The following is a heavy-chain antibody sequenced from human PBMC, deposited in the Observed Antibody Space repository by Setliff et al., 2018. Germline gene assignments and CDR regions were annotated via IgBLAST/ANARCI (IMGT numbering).Heavy chain of an antibody. Sequence: TSETLSLTCTVSGASITNINYYWGLIRQPPGKGLEWIGSIFYSGRTFYNPSLKSRVTISVDTSKNQFSLNLRSMTAADTAVYYCARGRNIEARPLDSWGQGNLVTVSS. J-gene: IGHJ4*02. CDR2: IFYSGRT. CDR1: GASITNINYY. V-gene: IGHV4-39*01. D-gene: IGHD6-6*01. CDR3: ARGRNIEARPLDS.